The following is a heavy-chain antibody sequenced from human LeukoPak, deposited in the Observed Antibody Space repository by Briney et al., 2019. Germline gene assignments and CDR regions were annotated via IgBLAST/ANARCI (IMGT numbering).Heavy chain of an antibody. V-gene: IGHV4-34*01. CDR3: ARDGGITGNWFDP. CDR2: INHSGST. Sequence: SETLSLTCAVYGGSFSGYYWTWIRQSPGKGLEWIGEINHSGSTNYNPSLKSRVTISVDTSKNQFSLKLSSVTAADTAVYYCARDGGITGNWFDPWGQGALVTVSS. D-gene: IGHD1-20*01. CDR1: GGSFSGYY. J-gene: IGHJ5*02.